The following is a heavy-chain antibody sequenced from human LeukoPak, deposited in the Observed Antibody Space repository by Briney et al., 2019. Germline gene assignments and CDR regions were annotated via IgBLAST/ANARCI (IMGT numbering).Heavy chain of an antibody. J-gene: IGHJ6*03. Sequence: PGGSLRLSCAASGFTFTNFGIHWVRQAPGKGLEWVAIISYDGTNKYYADSVQGRFSVSRDSSKNTLYLQMNSLRPEDTAVYYCARDAWNAHSDTSPYYYYYMDVWGTGTTVTVSS. CDR1: GFTFTNFG. CDR3: ARDAWNAHSDTSPYYYYYMDV. D-gene: IGHD1-1*01. V-gene: IGHV3-30*03. CDR2: ISYDGTNK.